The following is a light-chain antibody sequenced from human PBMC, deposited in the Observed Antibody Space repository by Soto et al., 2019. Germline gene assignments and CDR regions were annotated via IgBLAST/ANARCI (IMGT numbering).Light chain of an antibody. CDR3: QQYGRSPLLYT. Sequence: EIVLTQSPGTLSLSPGEGATLSCRASQSVTSNYLAWYQQKPGQAPRLLIYGASTRAAGVPDRCSGSGCGTDFTLTITSLEPEDFAVYYCQQYGRSPLLYTFGQGTKLGVK. CDR2: GAS. V-gene: IGKV3-20*01. J-gene: IGKJ2*01. CDR1: QSVTSNY.